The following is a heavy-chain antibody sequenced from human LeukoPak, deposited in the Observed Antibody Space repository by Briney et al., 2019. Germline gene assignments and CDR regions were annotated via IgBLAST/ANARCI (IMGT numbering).Heavy chain of an antibody. CDR2: INHSGST. CDR3: ARGTYYGSGSYLGVANWFDP. CDR1: GGSFSGYY. D-gene: IGHD3-10*01. J-gene: IGHJ5*02. Sequence: SETLSLTCAVYGGSFSGYYWSWIRQPPGKGLEWIGEINHSGSTNYNPSLKSRVTISVDTSKNQFSLKLSSVTAADTAVYYCARGTYYGSGSYLGVANWFDPWGQGTLATVSS. V-gene: IGHV4-34*01.